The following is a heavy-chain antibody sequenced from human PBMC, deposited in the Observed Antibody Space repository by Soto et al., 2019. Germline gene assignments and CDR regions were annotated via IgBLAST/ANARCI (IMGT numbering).Heavy chain of an antibody. D-gene: IGHD6-19*01. CDR3: ARSIAVAGLDS. Sequence: GGSLRLSCAASGFTVSSNYMTWVRQAPGKGLEWVSVIYSGGRTYYADSVKGRFTISRDNSKNTLYLQMNSLRAEDTALYYCARSIAVAGLDSWGPGTLVTVSS. CDR1: GFTVSSNY. J-gene: IGHJ4*02. V-gene: IGHV3-53*01. CDR2: IYSGGRT.